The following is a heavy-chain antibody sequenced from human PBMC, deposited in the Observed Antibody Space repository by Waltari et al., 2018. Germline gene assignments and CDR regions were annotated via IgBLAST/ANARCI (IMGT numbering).Heavy chain of an antibody. V-gene: IGHV3-48*03. J-gene: IGHJ4*02. CDR2: ISSSGTTM. CDR3: AGSGSNRDY. Sequence: EVQLVESGGGLLQPGGSLRLSYVAYGLTFNVYEMNWVGQVQGKGLGWVSYISSSGTTMAYAESVKGRFTISRDNAKNSLWLQMNSLRVEDTAVYYCAGSGSNRDYWGRGTLITVSS. D-gene: IGHD1-26*01. CDR1: GLTFNVYE.